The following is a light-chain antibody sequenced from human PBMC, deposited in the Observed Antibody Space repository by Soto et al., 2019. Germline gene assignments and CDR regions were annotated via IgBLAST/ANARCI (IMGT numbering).Light chain of an antibody. Sequence: DIVMTQSPATLSVATGERVTFSCRASQGVSRKLAWYQHKPGQAPRLLISGASTGATGIPARFSGSGSGTGSTLTISSLQSEDCAIYYCQQYHAWPITFGGGTKVDIK. CDR2: GAS. CDR1: QGVSRK. V-gene: IGKV3-15*01. CDR3: QQYHAWPIT. J-gene: IGKJ4*01.